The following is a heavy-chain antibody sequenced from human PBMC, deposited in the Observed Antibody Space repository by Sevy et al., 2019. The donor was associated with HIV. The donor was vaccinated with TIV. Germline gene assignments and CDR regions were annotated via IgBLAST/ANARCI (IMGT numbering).Heavy chain of an antibody. CDR3: AREGVAISSGWYYGS. D-gene: IGHD6-19*01. V-gene: IGHV1-18*01. J-gene: IGHJ5*02. CDR2: ISAYNGNT. Sequence: ASVKVSCKASGYTFTSYGISWVRQAPGQGFEWMGWISAYNGNTNYAQKLQGRVTMTTDTSTSTAYMELRSLRSDDTAVYYCAREGVAISSGWYYGSWGQGTLVTVSS. CDR1: GYTFTSYG.